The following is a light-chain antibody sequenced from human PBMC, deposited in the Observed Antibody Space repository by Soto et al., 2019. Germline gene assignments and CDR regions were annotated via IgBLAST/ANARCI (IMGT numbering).Light chain of an antibody. V-gene: IGKV1-39*01. CDR3: QQSYSTPIT. J-gene: IGKJ5*01. CDR1: QRINIY. Sequence: DIQMTQSPSSLSTSIGDRVTITCRASQRINIYLNWYRQKPGKAPKLLIYAASSLQSGVPSRFSGSGSGTDFTLTISSLQPEDFATYYCQQSYSTPITFGQGTRLEIK. CDR2: AAS.